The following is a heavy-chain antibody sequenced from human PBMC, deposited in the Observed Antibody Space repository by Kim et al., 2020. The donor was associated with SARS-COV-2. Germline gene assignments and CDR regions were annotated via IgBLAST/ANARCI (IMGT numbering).Heavy chain of an antibody. Sequence: ADAVKGRVTITRNNAQNSLYLHMNSLRAEDTALYYCAKAQQWELRTDFDYWGQGTLVTVSS. J-gene: IGHJ4*02. CDR3: AKAQQWELRTDFDY. D-gene: IGHD1-26*01. V-gene: IGHV3-9*01.